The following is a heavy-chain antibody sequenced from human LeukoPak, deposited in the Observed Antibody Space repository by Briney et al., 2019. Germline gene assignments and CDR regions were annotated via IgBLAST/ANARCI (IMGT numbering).Heavy chain of an antibody. J-gene: IGHJ3*02. Sequence: GGSLRLSCAASGFTVSSNYMSWVRQAPGRGLEWVSDISVSDGSAFYADSVKGRFTISRDNSKDTLYLQMNSLRAEDTALYYCAKRRRPSGGAYDMWGQGTMVTVSS. V-gene: IGHV3-23*01. CDR1: GFTVSSNY. CDR3: AKRRRPSGGAYDM. D-gene: IGHD2-15*01. CDR2: ISVSDGSA.